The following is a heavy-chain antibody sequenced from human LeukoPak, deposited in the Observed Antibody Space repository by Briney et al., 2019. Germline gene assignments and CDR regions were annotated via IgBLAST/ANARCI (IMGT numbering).Heavy chain of an antibody. J-gene: IGHJ4*02. D-gene: IGHD6-6*01. CDR3: ARGPSSSSTSDY. CDR1: VYTFTRYD. CDR2: MNPNSGNT. Sequence: ASVKGSCKTSVYTFTRYDINGVRQAPVHGLEWMGWMNPNSGNTGYAQKFQGRVTMTRNTSISTAYMELSSLRSEDTAVYYCARGPSSSSTSDYWGQGTLVTVSS. V-gene: IGHV1-8*01.